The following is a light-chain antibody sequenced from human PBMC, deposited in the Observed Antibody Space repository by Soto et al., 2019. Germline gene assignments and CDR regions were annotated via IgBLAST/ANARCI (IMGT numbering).Light chain of an antibody. J-gene: IGLJ2*01. Sequence: QSVLTQPPSASGTPGQTVTISCSGSSFNIGFNYVYWYQQLPGMAPKLLIHSNDERPSGVPDRFSGSKSGTSASLAISGLRSEDEAEYYCSSYAGTNNVIFGGGTKLTVL. CDR2: SND. V-gene: IGLV1-47*02. CDR3: SSYAGTNNVI. CDR1: SFNIGFNY.